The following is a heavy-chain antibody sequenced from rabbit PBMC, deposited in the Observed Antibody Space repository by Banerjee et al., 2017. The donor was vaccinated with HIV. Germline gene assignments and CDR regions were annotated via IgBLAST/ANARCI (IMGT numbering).Heavy chain of an antibody. J-gene: IGHJ4*01. CDR1: GFSFSSNA. CDR3: ARYSDFDL. Sequence: QSLEESGGDLVKPGASLTLTCTASGFSFSSNAMCWVRQAPGKGLEWIACIYVGKSSTDYASWAKGRFTISKTSSTTVTLQMTSLTAADTATYFCARYSDFDLWGPGTLVTVS. V-gene: IGHV1S40*01. D-gene: IGHD4-1*01. CDR2: IYVGKSST.